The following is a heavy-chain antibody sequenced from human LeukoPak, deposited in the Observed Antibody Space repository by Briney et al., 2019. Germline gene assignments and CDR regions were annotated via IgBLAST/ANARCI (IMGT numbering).Heavy chain of an antibody. D-gene: IGHD3-9*01. CDR2: IYHSGST. Sequence: SSETLSLTCAVSGGSISSGGYSWSWIRQPPGKGLEWIGYIYHSGSTYYNPSLKSRVTISVDGSKNQFSLKLSSVTAADTAVYYCARAAPTHYDILTGYRYYFDYWGQGTLVTVSS. V-gene: IGHV4-30-2*01. CDR3: ARAAPTHYDILTGYRYYFDY. J-gene: IGHJ4*02. CDR1: GGSISSGGYS.